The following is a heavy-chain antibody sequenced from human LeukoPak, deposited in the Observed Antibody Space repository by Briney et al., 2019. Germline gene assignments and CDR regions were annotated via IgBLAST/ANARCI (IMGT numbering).Heavy chain of an antibody. Sequence: SETLSLTCTLPGGSPISSSYYWGWIRQPPGRGLEWIGTIFYSGTTSYSPSLKSRVTISVDTSRNQFSLKLNSVTAADTAIYYCARRRIAAIDYWGQGTLVTVSS. CDR3: ARRRIAAIDY. CDR1: GGSPISSSYY. J-gene: IGHJ4*02. V-gene: IGHV4-39*01. D-gene: IGHD6-13*01. CDR2: IFYSGTT.